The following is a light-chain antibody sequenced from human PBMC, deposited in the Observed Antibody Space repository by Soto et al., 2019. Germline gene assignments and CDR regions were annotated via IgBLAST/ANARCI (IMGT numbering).Light chain of an antibody. V-gene: IGKV4-1*01. CDR3: QQYNNWPPMWT. CDR2: GAS. Sequence: DFVMTQAPDSLAVSLGERATINCKSSQSVLYNSNNKNHLGWFQQKPGHPPKLLIYGASFRPSGVPDRFSGSGSGTDFTLTISSLQAEDVAVYYCQQYNNWPPMWTFGQGTKVEI. J-gene: IGKJ1*01. CDR1: QSVLYNSNNKNH.